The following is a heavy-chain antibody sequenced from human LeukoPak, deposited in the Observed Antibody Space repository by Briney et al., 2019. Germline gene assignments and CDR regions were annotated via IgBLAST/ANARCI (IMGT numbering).Heavy chain of an antibody. Sequence: GGSLELFWAASGFPFNNLAKGWARPAPGKGPELVSALRGSGGSTYYADSVKGRFTISRDNSKNTLYLQMNSLRAEDTAVYYCARDWLSGYDYVWGSYRNVNYYYYGMDVWGQGTTVTVSS. D-gene: IGHD3-16*02. CDR2: LRGSGGST. V-gene: IGHV3-23*01. CDR1: GFPFNNLA. CDR3: ARDWLSGYDYVWGSYRNVNYYYYGMDV. J-gene: IGHJ6*02.